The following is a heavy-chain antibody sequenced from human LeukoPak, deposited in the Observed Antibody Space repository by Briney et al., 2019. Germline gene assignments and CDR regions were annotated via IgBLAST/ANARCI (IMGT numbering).Heavy chain of an antibody. V-gene: IGHV5-51*01. J-gene: IGHJ4*02. CDR3: AKQPTSIVRGIIITDYYFDY. CDR2: IYPNDSDT. CDR1: GYSFTSYW. Sequence: PGESLKISCKGSGYSFTSYWIGWVRQMPGKGLEWMGIIYPNDSDTRYSPSFQGQVTISADKSISTAYLQWSSLKASDTAMYYCAKQPTSIVRGIIITDYYFDYWGQGTLVTVSS. D-gene: IGHD3-10*01.